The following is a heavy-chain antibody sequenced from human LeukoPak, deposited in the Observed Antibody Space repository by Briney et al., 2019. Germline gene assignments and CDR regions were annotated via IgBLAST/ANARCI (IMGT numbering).Heavy chain of an antibody. CDR3: GKDPNGNFIGAFDF. V-gene: IGHV3-23*01. CDR1: GFTFSDYY. Sequence: GGSLRLSCAASGFTFSDYYMSWIRQAPERGLEWVSSISVDGGDIKYTDSAKGRFTISRDNSKGTLYLQMDSLRVEDTAVYYCGKDPNGNFIGAFDFWGQGTMVTVSS. D-gene: IGHD4-23*01. J-gene: IGHJ3*01. CDR2: ISVDGGDI.